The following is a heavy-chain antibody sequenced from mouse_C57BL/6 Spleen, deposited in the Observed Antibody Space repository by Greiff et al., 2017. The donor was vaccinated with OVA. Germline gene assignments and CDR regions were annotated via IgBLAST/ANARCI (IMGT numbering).Heavy chain of an antibody. Sequence: VQLQQSGPELVKPGASVKISCKASGYSFTGYYMNWVKQSPEKSLEWIGEINPSTGGTTYNQKFKATATLTVDKSSSTAYMQLKSLTSEDSAVYYCARGYYGSSHGFAYWGQGTLVTVSA. J-gene: IGHJ3*01. V-gene: IGHV1-42*01. CDR1: GYSFTGYY. CDR2: INPSTGGT. D-gene: IGHD1-1*01. CDR3: ARGYYGSSHGFAY.